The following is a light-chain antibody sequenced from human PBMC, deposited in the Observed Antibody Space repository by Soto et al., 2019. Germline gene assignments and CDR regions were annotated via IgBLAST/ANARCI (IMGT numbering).Light chain of an antibody. CDR3: SSYAGGNNLV. CDR1: SSDVGAYDS. CDR2: EVN. Sequence: QSALTQPPSASGSPGQSVTISCTGTSSDVGAYDSVSWYQQHPGKAPQLMIYEVNKRPSGVPDRFSGSKSGNTASLTVSGLQAEDEADYYCSSYAGGNNLVFGGGTQLTVL. J-gene: IGLJ2*01. V-gene: IGLV2-8*01.